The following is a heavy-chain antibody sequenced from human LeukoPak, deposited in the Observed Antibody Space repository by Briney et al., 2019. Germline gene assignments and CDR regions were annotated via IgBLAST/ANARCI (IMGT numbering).Heavy chain of an antibody. J-gene: IGHJ6*02. CDR2: FYPNSGYT. CDR3: AREPLSEVFVLDV. D-gene: IGHD3-16*01. CDR1: GYTFTSYA. Sequence: ASVKVSCKASGYTFTSYAVHWVRQAPGQGFEWMGIFYPNSGYTIYAQTFQGRVTMTGDTSMSTAYMELSSLRSEDTAIYSCAREPLSEVFVLDVWGQGTTVIVSS. V-gene: IGHV1-46*01.